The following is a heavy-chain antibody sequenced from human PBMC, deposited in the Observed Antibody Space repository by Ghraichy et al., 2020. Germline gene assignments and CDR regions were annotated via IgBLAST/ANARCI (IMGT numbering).Heavy chain of an antibody. D-gene: IGHD2-21*01. J-gene: IGHJ4*02. Sequence: SETLSLTCAVSGGSINSSNWWSWVRQPPGKGLEWIGEIFHSGSTFYNPSLRSRVTISVDKSKNQVSLNLNSVTAADGAVYYCVKEMLLRGDYWGQGTLVTVSS. CDR2: IFHSGST. CDR3: VKEMLLRGDY. CDR1: GGSINSSNW. V-gene: IGHV4-4*02.